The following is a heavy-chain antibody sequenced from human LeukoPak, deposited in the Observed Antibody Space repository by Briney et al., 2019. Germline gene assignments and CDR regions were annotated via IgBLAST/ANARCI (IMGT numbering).Heavy chain of an antibody. V-gene: IGHV5-51*01. Sequence: GESLKISCQGSGSNFTTKWIGWVRQMPGKGLEWMGIIYPGDSKTIYSPSFQGQVFISADRSIRTAYLQWRSLKASDTAMYYCARLESVFSMDVWGQGTTVTVSS. CDR2: IYPGDSKT. J-gene: IGHJ6*02. CDR1: GSNFTTKW. CDR3: ARLESVFSMDV.